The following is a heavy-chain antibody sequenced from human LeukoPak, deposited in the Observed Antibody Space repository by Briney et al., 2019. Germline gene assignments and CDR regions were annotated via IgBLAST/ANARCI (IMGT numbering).Heavy chain of an antibody. V-gene: IGHV3-7*01. CDR2: IKQDGSEK. Sequence: GGSLRLSCAASGFSLSSYWMSWVRQAPGKGLEWVANIKQDGSEKYYVASVKGRFTISRDNAKNSVYLQMNSLRAEDTAVYYCASTTAGFDYWGQGTLVTVSS. CDR1: GFSLSSYW. D-gene: IGHD6-13*01. CDR3: ASTTAGFDY. J-gene: IGHJ4*02.